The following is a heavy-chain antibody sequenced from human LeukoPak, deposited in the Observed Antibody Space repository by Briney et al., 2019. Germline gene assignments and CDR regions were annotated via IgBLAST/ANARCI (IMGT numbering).Heavy chain of an antibody. CDR1: GFTFSSYS. Sequence: PGGSLRLSCAASGFTFSSYSMNCVRQAPGKGLEWVSSISSSSSYIYYEDSVKGRFTISRDNAKNSLHLQMNSLRAEDTAVYYCARVGRSGWTVDYWGQGTLVTVSS. CDR2: ISSSSSYI. V-gene: IGHV3-21*01. CDR3: ARVGRSGWTVDY. J-gene: IGHJ4*02. D-gene: IGHD6-19*01.